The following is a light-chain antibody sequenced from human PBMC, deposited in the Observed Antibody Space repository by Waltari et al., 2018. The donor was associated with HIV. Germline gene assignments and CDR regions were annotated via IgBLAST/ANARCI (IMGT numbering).Light chain of an antibody. Sequence: QSVLTQSPSASGTPGPRATISCSGSNSNLGSNYVYWYQQLPGTTPRLLIYTTNQRPSGGPDRFSGSKSGTSASLAISGLRSEDEADYYCAAWDASRSGVVFGGGTKLTVL. V-gene: IGLV1-47*01. CDR1: NSNLGSNY. J-gene: IGLJ2*01. CDR2: TTN. CDR3: AAWDASRSGVV.